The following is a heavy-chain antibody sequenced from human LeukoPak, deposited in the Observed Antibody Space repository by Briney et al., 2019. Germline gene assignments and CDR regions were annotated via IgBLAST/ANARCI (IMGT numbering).Heavy chain of an antibody. CDR1: GFTFSSYS. D-gene: IGHD2-2*01. CDR2: ISSRSCYI. CDR3: ARVTCGSISCPIDY. V-gene: IGHV3-21*01. Sequence: PGGSLRLSCAASGFTFSSYSMNWVRQAPGKGLEWVSSISSRSCYIYYAVSVKGRFTISRDNAKNSLYLQMNSLRAEDTAVYYCARVTCGSISCPIDYWGQGTLVTVSS. J-gene: IGHJ4*02.